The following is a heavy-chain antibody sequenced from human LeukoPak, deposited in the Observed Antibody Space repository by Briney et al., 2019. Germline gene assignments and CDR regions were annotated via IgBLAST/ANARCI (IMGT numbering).Heavy chain of an antibody. Sequence: PGGSLRLSCAASGFIVSAYNINWVRQAPGKGLEWDSSISTSSSYIYYADSVKGRFTISRDNAKNTLYLQMNSLRAEDTAVYYCARDRYYGSGSYHTNNWFDPWGQGTLVTVSS. CDR2: ISTSSSYI. CDR3: ARDRYYGSGSYHTNNWFDP. CDR1: GFIVSAYN. V-gene: IGHV3-21*01. D-gene: IGHD3-10*01. J-gene: IGHJ5*02.